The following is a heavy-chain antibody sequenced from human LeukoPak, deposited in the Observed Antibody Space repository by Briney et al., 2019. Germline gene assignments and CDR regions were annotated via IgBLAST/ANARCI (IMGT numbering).Heavy chain of an antibody. D-gene: IGHD4-17*01. CDR3: ARQGATVTTPYYFDY. V-gene: IGHV5-51*01. J-gene: IGHJ4*02. Sequence: GESLKISCKGSGYSFTSYWIGWVRQMPGKGLEWMGIIYPGDSDTRYSPSFQGQVTISADKSISTAYLQWSSLKASDTAMYYCARQGATVTTPYYFDYWGQGTLVTVSS. CDR2: IYPGDSDT. CDR1: GYSFTSYW.